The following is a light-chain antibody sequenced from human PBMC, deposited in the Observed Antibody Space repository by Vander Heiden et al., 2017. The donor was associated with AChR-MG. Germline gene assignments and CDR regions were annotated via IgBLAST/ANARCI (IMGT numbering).Light chain of an antibody. CDR1: RSNIGNNA. J-gene: IGLJ1*01. V-gene: IGLV1-36*01. CDR3: AAWDDSLNGYV. Sequence: QSVLTQPPSVSEAPRQRVTISCSGSRSNIGNNAVNWYQQLPGKAPKLLIYYDDLLPSGGSDRFSGSKSGTSASLAISGLQSEDEADYYCAAWDDSLNGYVFGTGTKVTVL. CDR2: YDD.